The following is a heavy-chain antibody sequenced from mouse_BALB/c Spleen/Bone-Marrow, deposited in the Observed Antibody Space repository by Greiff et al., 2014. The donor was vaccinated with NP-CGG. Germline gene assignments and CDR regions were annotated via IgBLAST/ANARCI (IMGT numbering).Heavy chain of an antibody. CDR2: IDPANGNT. J-gene: IGHJ3*01. D-gene: IGHD1-1*01. Sequence: EVKLMESGAELVKPGASVKLSCTASGFKIKDTYMHWVKQRPEQGLEWIGRIDPANGNTKYDPKFQGKATITADTSSNTAYLQLSSLTSEDTAVYYCAIYYYGSSGFAYWGQGTLVTVSA. CDR3: AIYYYGSSGFAY. V-gene: IGHV14-3*02. CDR1: GFKIKDTY.